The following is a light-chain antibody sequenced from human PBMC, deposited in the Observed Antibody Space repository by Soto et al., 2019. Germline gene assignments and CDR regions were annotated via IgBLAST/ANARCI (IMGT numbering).Light chain of an antibody. CDR3: SSYTSSSTLYV. CDR2: DVS. J-gene: IGLJ1*01. V-gene: IGLV2-14*01. CDR1: SSDVGGYNY. Sequence: QSVLTQPASVSGSPGQSITISCIGTSSDVGGYNYVSWYQQHPGKAPKLMIYDVSNRPSGVSNRFSGSKSGNTASLTISGLQAEGEADYYCSSYTSSSTLYVFGTGTKVTVL.